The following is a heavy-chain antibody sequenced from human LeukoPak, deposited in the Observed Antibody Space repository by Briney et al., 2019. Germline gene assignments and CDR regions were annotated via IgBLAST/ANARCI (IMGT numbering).Heavy chain of an antibody. CDR2: ISAYNGNR. CDR1: GLTFISLT. CDR3: ARCCSSGYYYFDY. D-gene: IGHD3-22*01. V-gene: IGHV1-18*01. J-gene: IGHJ4*02. Sequence: ASVKVSCKASGLTFISLTVSWVRQAPGQGLEWMGWISAYNGNRNYAQKLQGRVTMTTDTSTSTAYMELRSLRSDDTAVYYCARCCSSGYYYFDYWGQGTLVTVSS.